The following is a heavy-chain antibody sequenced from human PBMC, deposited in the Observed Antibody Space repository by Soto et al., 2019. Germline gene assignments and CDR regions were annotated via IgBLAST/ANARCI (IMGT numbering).Heavy chain of an antibody. CDR1: GGSISSSDYY. V-gene: IGHV4-30-4*01. D-gene: IGHD2-8*01. CDR3: AGYCTTTRCLNFDL. CDR2: IYYSGST. J-gene: IGHJ4*02. Sequence: SETLSLTCTVSGGSISSSDYYWSWIRQPPGKGLEWIGYIYYSGSTSYNPSLKSRFTISVDTSKNQFSLMVSSVTAADTAVYYCAGYCTTTRCLNFDLWGQGSLVTVSS.